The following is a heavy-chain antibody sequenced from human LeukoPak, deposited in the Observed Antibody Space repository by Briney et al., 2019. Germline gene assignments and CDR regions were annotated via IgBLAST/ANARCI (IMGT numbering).Heavy chain of an antibody. CDR1: GGSINSSY. D-gene: IGHD6-19*01. Sequence: SETLSLTCTVSGGSINSSYWNWIRQSPGKGLEWIGSIYYRGSTNYNPSLRSRVTMSVDTSKNQFSLKLSSVTAADTAVYYCARSYNSGWYTRYYFDYWGQGTLVTVSS. CDR3: ARSYNSGWYTRYYFDY. CDR2: IYYRGST. V-gene: IGHV4-59*08. J-gene: IGHJ4*02.